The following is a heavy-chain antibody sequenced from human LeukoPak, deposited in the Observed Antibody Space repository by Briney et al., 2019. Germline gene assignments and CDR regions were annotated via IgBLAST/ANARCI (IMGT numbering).Heavy chain of an antibody. CDR3: EMITVGGVIVTHKDNAFDI. D-gene: IGHD3-16*02. V-gene: IGHV4-59*03. CDR2: IYYSGST. CDR1: GRSISSYC. J-gene: IGHJ3*02. Sequence: PSETLSLTCTVSGRSISSYCWSWIRQPPGKGLEWSGYIYYSGSTKYNPSLEKRLTISLYTSNNQVSPQLRPVTTADTAVYYCEMITVGGVIVTHKDNAFDIWGQGTMVTVSS.